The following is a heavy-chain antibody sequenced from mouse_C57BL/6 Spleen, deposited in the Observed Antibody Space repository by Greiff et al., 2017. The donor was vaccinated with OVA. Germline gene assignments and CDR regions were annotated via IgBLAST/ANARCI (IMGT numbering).Heavy chain of an antibody. CDR2: IYPGDGDT. CDR1: GYAFSSYW. CDR3: ARSIWTVVARYFDV. J-gene: IGHJ1*03. D-gene: IGHD1-1*01. V-gene: IGHV1-80*01. Sequence: QVQLQQSGAELVKPGASVKISCKASGYAFSSYWMNWVKQRPGKGLEWIGQIYPGDGDTNYNGKFKGKATLTADKSSSTAYMQLSSLTSEDSAVYFFARSIWTVVARYFDVWGTGTTVTVSS.